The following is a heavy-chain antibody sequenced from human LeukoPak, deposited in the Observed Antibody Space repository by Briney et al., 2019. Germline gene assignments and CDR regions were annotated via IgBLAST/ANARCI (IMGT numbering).Heavy chain of an antibody. Sequence: ASVKVSCKASGYTFTGYYMHWVRQAPGQGLEWMGLINPNSGGTNYAQKFQGRVTMTRDTSISTAYMELSRLRSDDTAVYYCARDRITMVRGVARWFDPWGQGTLVTVSS. CDR3: ARDRITMVRGVARWFDP. V-gene: IGHV1-2*02. CDR1: GYTFTGYY. D-gene: IGHD3-10*01. J-gene: IGHJ5*02. CDR2: INPNSGGT.